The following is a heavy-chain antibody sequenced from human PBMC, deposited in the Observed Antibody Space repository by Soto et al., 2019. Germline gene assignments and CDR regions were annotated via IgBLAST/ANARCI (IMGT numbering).Heavy chain of an antibody. CDR1: GFTFSNAW. CDR2: IKSKTDGGTT. V-gene: IGHV3-15*01. D-gene: IGHD2-8*01. Sequence: GGSLRLSCAASGFTFSNAWMSWVRQAPGKGLEWVGRIKSKTDGGTTDNAAPVKCRFTITRDDSKTTLYLQMNSLKTEITAVYDCTPYYNGGSDFWGQGTLVTVSS. CDR3: TPYYNGGSDF. J-gene: IGHJ4*01.